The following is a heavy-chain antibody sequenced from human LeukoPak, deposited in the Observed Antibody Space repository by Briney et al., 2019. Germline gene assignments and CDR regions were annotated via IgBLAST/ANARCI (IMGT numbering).Heavy chain of an antibody. J-gene: IGHJ4*02. V-gene: IGHV2-5*02. Sequence: SGPTLVHPTPARTLTCSFSGLSVRTGGGGVGWIRQAPVKALEWLALIEWDDEKHYITSLKSRLTTTKDTSKNQVVLIMTNMDPVDTATYYCARRRSSTWYFDFWGQGTLLTVSS. CDR3: ARRRSSTWYFDF. CDR2: IEWDDEK. CDR1: GLSVRTGGGG. D-gene: IGHD6-13*01.